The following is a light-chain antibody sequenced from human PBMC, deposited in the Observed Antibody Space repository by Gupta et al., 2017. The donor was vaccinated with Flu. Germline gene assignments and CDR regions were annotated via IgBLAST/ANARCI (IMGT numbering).Light chain of an antibody. Sequence: EILLTQSPATLPVSPGERATLSCRTSQSVGSNLAWYHQKPGQAPRLLIYGASTRATGIPTRFSGSGAGTEFTLTIRSLQSEDFALYYCQEYGNRPVTFGQGTNLEIK. CDR3: QEYGNRPVT. J-gene: IGKJ2*01. CDR2: GAS. CDR1: QSVGSN. V-gene: IGKV3-15*01.